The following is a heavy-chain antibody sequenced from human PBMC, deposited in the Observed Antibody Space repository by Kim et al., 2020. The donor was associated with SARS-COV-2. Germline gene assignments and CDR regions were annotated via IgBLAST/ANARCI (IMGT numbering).Heavy chain of an antibody. D-gene: IGHD3-10*01. J-gene: IGHJ3*02. CDR1: GYTFTSYY. CDR3: ARDRITMVRGVKSDAFDI. CDR2: INPSGGST. Sequence: ASVKVSCKASGYTFTSYYMHWVRQAPGQGLEWMGIINPSGGSTSYAQKFQGRVTMTRDTSTSTVYMELSSLRSEDTAVYYCARDRITMVRGVKSDAFDIWGHGTMVTVSS. V-gene: IGHV1-46*01.